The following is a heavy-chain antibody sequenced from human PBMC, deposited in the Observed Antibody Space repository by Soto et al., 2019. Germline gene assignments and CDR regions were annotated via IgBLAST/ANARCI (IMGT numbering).Heavy chain of an antibody. CDR2: ISYDGSNK. Sequence: QVQLVESGGGVVQPGRSLRLSCAASGFTFSSYAMHWVRQAPGKGLEWVAVISYDGSNKYYADSVKGRFTISRDNSKNTLYLQMNSLRAEDTAVYYCARVWESYNGMDVWCQGTTVTVSS. D-gene: IGHD1-26*01. V-gene: IGHV3-30-3*01. CDR1: GFTFSSYA. CDR3: ARVWESYNGMDV. J-gene: IGHJ6*02.